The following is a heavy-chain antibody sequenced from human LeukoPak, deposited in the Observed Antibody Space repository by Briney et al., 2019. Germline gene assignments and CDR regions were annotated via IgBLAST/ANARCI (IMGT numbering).Heavy chain of an antibody. CDR3: ARHVPYYDSDFPAWGMEV. D-gene: IGHD3-16*01. CDR1: GGSISTYY. V-gene: IGHV4-59*08. Sequence: SETLSLTCTVSGGSISTYYWSWIRQPPGKGLEWIGYIYDSVNTKYNPSLKSRVTISVDTSKNQLSLKLSAVTAADRAVYYCARHVPYYDSDFPAWGMEVWGQGTTVTASS. J-gene: IGHJ6*02. CDR2: IYDSVNT.